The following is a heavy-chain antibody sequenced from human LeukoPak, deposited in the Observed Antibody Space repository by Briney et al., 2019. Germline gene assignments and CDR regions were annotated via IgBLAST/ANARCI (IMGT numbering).Heavy chain of an antibody. Sequence: ASVKVSCKASGYTFTSYGISWVRQAPGQGLEWMGWISAYNGNTNYAQKLQGRVTMTTDTSTSTAYMELRSLRSDDTAVYYCARGEGKNLLVRDPNAFDIWGQGTMVTVSS. CDR1: GYTFTSYG. CDR2: ISAYNGNT. V-gene: IGHV1-18*01. D-gene: IGHD3-10*01. CDR3: ARGEGKNLLVRDPNAFDI. J-gene: IGHJ3*02.